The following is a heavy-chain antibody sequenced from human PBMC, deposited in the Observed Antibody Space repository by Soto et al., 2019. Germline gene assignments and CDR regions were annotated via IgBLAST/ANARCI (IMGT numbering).Heavy chain of an antibody. J-gene: IGHJ4*02. CDR3: AKDTSSGWYEAEGGYFDY. CDR2: ISWNSGSI. Sequence: EVPLVESGGGLVQPGRSLRLSCAASGFTFDDYAMHWVRQAPGKGLEWVSGISWNSGSIGYADSVKGRFTISRDNAKNSLYLQMNSLRAEDTALYYCAKDTSSGWYEAEGGYFDYWGQGTLVTVSS. CDR1: GFTFDDYA. V-gene: IGHV3-9*01. D-gene: IGHD6-19*01.